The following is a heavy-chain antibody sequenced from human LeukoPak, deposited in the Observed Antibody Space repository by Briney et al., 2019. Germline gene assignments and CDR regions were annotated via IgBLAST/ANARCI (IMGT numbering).Heavy chain of an antibody. CDR2: ISSSSSYI. V-gene: IGHV3-21*01. CDR3: ARDPSTVGALDYYYYMDV. CDR1: GFTFSSYN. D-gene: IGHD4-23*01. J-gene: IGHJ6*03. Sequence: PGGSLRLSCAASGFTFSSYNMNWVRQAPGKGQEWVSSISSSSSYIYYADSVKGRFTISRDNAKNSLYLQMNSLRAEDTAVYYCARDPSTVGALDYYYYMDVWGKGTTVTVSS.